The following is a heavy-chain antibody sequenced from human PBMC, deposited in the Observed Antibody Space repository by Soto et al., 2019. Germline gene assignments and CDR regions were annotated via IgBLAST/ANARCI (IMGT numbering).Heavy chain of an antibody. J-gene: IGHJ5*02. D-gene: IGHD3-3*01. CDR2: IYYSGST. CDR3: AREVGQHYDFWSGYYQDNWFDP. CDR1: GGSISSGDYY. Sequence: SETLSLTCTVSGGSISSGDYYWSWIRQPPGKGLEWIGYIYYSGSTYYNPSLKSRVTISVDTSKNQFSLKLSSVTAADTAVYYCAREVGQHYDFWSGYYQDNWFDPWGQGTLVTVSS. V-gene: IGHV4-30-4*01.